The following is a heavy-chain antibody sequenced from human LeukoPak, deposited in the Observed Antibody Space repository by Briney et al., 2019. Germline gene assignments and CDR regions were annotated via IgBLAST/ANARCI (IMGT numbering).Heavy chain of an antibody. D-gene: IGHD3-22*01. CDR3: TTDQHYDSSGYYSFDY. V-gene: IGHV3-15*01. CDR2: IKSKTDGGTT. J-gene: IGHJ4*02. CDR1: GFTFSNAW. Sequence: GGSLRLSCAASGFTFSNAWMSWVRQAPGKGLEWVGRIKSKTDGGTTDYAAPVKGRLTISRDDSKNTLYLQMNSLKTEDTAVYYCTTDQHYDSSGYYSFDYWGQGTLVSVS.